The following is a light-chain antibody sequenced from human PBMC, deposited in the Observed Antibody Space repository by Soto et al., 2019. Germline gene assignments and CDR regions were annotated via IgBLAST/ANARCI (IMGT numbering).Light chain of an antibody. CDR2: DAS. Sequence: DIHMTHSPSTLSASVGDRVTITCRASESISIWLAWYQQKPGKAPKLLIYDASSLESGVPSRFSGSGSGTEFSLTISSLHPDDFASYYCQQYKSYPWTFGQGTKVDIK. CDR3: QQYKSYPWT. CDR1: ESISIW. J-gene: IGKJ1*01. V-gene: IGKV1-5*01.